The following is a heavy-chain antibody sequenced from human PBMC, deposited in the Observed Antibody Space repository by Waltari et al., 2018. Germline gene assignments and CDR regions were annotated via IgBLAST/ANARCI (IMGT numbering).Heavy chain of an antibody. CDR3: ARVLTSSLLEVGATAAFDI. D-gene: IGHD1-26*01. J-gene: IGHJ3*02. Sequence: QVQLVESGGGVVQPGRSLRLSCAASGFTFSSYGMHWVRQARAKGPGWVAVIWYDGSNKYYADSVKGRFTISRDNSKNTLYLQMNSLRAEDTAVYYCARVLTSSLLEVGATAAFDIWGQGTMVTVSS. CDR2: IWYDGSNK. CDR1: GFTFSSYG. V-gene: IGHV3-33*01.